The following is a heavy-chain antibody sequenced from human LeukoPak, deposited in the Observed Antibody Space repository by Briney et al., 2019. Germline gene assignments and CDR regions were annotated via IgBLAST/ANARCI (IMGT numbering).Heavy chain of an antibody. Sequence: PGGSLRLSCAASVFTFSDYAMGWVRQAPGKGLEWVSTISGSGDTTYYADSVKGRFTISRDNSKNTLYLQMNSLRAEDTAVYFCANLPCTNFPCGSNYGYLFNHWGQGTLVTVSS. V-gene: IGHV3-23*01. J-gene: IGHJ4*02. CDR3: ANLPCTNFPCGSNYGYLFNH. CDR1: VFTFSDYA. D-gene: IGHD5-18*01. CDR2: ISGSGDTT.